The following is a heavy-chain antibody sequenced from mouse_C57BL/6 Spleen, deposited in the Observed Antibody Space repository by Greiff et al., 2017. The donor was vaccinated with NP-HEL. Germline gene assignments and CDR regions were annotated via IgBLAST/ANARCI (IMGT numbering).Heavy chain of an antibody. Sequence: VQLQQSGAELVKPGASVKLSCKASGYTFTEYTIHWVKQRSGQGLEWIGWFYPGSGSIKYNEKFKDKATLTADKSSSTVYMELSRLTSEDSAVYFCARHEGNYYVSSYDYYAMDYWGQGTSVTVSS. CDR1: GYTFTEYT. V-gene: IGHV1-62-2*01. CDR3: ARHEGNYYVSSYDYYAMDY. D-gene: IGHD1-1*01. CDR2: FYPGSGSI. J-gene: IGHJ4*01.